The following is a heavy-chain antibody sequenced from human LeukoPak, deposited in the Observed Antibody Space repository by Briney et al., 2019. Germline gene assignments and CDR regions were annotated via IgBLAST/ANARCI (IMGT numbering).Heavy chain of an antibody. CDR2: ITNSGNSK. Sequence: GGPLSLPVAPSEFTSGSFTMNGVGQPPGRGLEWVSYITNSGNSKSYADSVKGRFTISRDNTKNSLYLQMNGLRAEDTAVYYCARTRSSGYLTFDYWGQGILVTVSS. CDR1: EFTSGSFT. J-gene: IGHJ4*02. V-gene: IGHV3-48*01. CDR3: ARTRSSGYLTFDY. D-gene: IGHD3-22*01.